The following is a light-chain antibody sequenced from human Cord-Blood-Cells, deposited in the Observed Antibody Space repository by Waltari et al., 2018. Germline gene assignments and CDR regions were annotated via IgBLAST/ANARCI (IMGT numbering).Light chain of an antibody. J-gene: IGKJ5*01. CDR3: QQRYSTTPIT. V-gene: IGKV1-39*01. Sequence: IQITQFPSSPSASVGGTVIITCPSSQSIISYLTWYQQKPGKAPKLLVYAASSLQSGVPSRFSGSGAVTDFSLACSSLQPEDFATYYCQQRYSTTPITFGQGTRLEIK. CDR2: AAS. CDR1: QSIISY.